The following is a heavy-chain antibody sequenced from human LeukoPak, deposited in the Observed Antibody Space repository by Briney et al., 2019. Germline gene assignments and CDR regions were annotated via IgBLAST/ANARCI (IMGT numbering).Heavy chain of an antibody. D-gene: IGHD3-22*01. J-gene: IGHJ3*02. V-gene: IGHV3-23*01. Sequence: QPGGSLRLSCAASGFTFSSYAMSWVRQHPGKGLEWVSTISGSGGSTYYADSVKGRFTISRDNSKNTLYLQMNSLRAEDTAVYYCAKDRLRGGYYDSSGKAFDIWGQGTMVTVSS. CDR1: GFTFSSYA. CDR2: ISGSGGST. CDR3: AKDRLRGGYYDSSGKAFDI.